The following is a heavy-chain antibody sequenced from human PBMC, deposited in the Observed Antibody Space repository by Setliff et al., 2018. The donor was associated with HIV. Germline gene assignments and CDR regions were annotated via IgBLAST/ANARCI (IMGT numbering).Heavy chain of an antibody. Sequence: PSETLSLTCAVYGESFSGYYWTWIRQPPGKGLEWIGEVNHSGNTNYNPSLKSRVTISADTSKNQFSLKLTSVTAADTAVYYCARGTVITYFYDSSGSFDYWGQGTRVTVSS. V-gene: IGHV4-34*01. D-gene: IGHD3-22*01. J-gene: IGHJ4*02. CDR3: ARGTVITYFYDSSGSFDY. CDR2: VNHSGNT. CDR1: GESFSGYY.